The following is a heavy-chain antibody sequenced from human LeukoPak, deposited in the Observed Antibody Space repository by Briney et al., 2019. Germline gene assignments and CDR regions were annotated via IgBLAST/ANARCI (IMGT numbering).Heavy chain of an antibody. J-gene: IGHJ4*02. Sequence: GGSLRLSCTASGFTFSSYAMHWVRQAPGKGLEWVTFIRKDGSHKFYVDSVRGRFTISRDNSKNTVSLQMNSLRTDDTAVYFCAKSSGSGFDHWGQGTLVTVSS. CDR2: IRKDGSHK. D-gene: IGHD1-26*01. V-gene: IGHV3-30*02. CDR3: AKSSGSGFDH. CDR1: GFTFSSYA.